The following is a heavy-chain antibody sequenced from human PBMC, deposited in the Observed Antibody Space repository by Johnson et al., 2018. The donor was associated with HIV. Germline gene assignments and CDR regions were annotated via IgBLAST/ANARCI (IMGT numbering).Heavy chain of an antibody. V-gene: IGHV3-11*04. J-gene: IGHJ3*01. D-gene: IGHD6-6*01. CDR1: GFTFSDYY. CDR2: ISSSGSTI. CDR3: ARDVIKVIAARDDAFDV. Sequence: QEKLVESGGGLVQPGGSLRLSCAASGFTFSDYYMSWIRQAPGKGLEWVSYISSSGSTIYYADSVKGRFTISRDNAKNSLYLQMNSLRAEDTAVYYCARDVIKVIAARDDAFDVWGQGTMVTVSS.